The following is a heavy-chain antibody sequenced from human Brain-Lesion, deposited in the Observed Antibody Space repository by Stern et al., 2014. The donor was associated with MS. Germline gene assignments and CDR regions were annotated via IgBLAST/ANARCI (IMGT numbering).Heavy chain of an antibody. CDR1: GFTFSHYW. D-gene: IGHD3-10*01. J-gene: IGHJ5*01. CDR3: ARGERWFDS. Sequence: VQLVQSGGGLVQPGGSLRLSCAASGFTFSHYWMPWVRQAPGKGLVWVSRVNNDGRRTSYADSVKGRFTMSRDNAKNTLYLQMNSLRVEDTAIYYCARGERWFDSWGQGTLVTVSS. CDR2: VNNDGRRT. V-gene: IGHV3-74*02.